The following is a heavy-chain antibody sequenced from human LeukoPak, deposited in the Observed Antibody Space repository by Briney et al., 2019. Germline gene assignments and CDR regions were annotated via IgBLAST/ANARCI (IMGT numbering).Heavy chain of an antibody. CDR3: AKGRTYYYDSSGYFPHDY. CDR1: GFTFSSYG. D-gene: IGHD3-22*01. J-gene: IGHJ4*02. CDR2: ISYDGSNK. V-gene: IGHV3-30*18. Sequence: GRSLRLSCAASGFTFSSYGMHWVRQAPGKGLEWVAVISYDGSNKYYADSVKGRFTISRDNSKNTLYLQMNSLRAEDTAVYYCAKGRTYYYDSSGYFPHDYCGQGTLVTVSS.